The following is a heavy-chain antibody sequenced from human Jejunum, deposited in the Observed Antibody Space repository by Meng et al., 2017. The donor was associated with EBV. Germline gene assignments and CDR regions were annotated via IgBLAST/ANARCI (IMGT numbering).Heavy chain of an antibody. CDR1: GDTLTRYY. Sequence: VPLVQSGAEVKKPGASVKAPCKVSGDTLTRYYKHWVRQAPGQGLEWMGIINPTGDSTTYAEKFQGRLTMTRDTSTTTAYMELSSLRSEDTAVYYCAGGMTIRQNWFDPWGQETLVTVSS. V-gene: IGHV1-46*01. J-gene: IGHJ5*02. CDR2: INPTGDST. D-gene: IGHD5-24*01. CDR3: AGGMTIRQNWFDP.